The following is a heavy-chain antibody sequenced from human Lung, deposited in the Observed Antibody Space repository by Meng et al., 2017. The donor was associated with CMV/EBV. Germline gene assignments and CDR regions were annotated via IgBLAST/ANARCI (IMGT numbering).Heavy chain of an antibody. V-gene: IGHV4-34*01. J-gene: IGHJ6*02. D-gene: IGHD3-22*01. Sequence: SETLSLXCTVYGGSISGYFWSWIRQPPGKGLEWIGEINHSGSTNYNPSLKSRVTISVDTSKNQFFLKLSSVTAADTAVYSCARGTVTSRAIVCPFAIMIVDGMDVWGQGXTVTVSS. CDR1: GGSISGYF. CDR3: ARGTVTSRAIVCPFAIMIVDGMDV. CDR2: INHSGST.